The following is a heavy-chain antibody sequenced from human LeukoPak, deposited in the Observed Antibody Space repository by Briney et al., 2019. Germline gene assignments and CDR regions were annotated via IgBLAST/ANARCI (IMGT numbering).Heavy chain of an antibody. CDR1: GFTFSSYG. V-gene: IGHV3-30*18. Sequence: PGRSLRLSCAASGFTFSSYGMHWVRQAPGKGLEWVAVISYDGSNKYYADSVKGRFTISRDNSKNTLYLPMNRLRAEDTAVYYCAKDSGDYVWGSYRPSNWFDPWGQGTLVTVSS. CDR2: ISYDGSNK. J-gene: IGHJ5*02. CDR3: AKDSGDYVWGSYRPSNWFDP. D-gene: IGHD3-16*02.